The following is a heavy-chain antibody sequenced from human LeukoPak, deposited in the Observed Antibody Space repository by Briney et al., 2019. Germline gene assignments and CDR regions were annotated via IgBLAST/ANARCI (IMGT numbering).Heavy chain of an antibody. CDR3: AREGGYDYPYYFDY. D-gene: IGHD5-12*01. Sequence: GGSLRLSCAASGFTFSSYAMHWVRQAPGKGLEWVAVISYDGSNKYYADSVKGRFIISRDNSKNTLYLQMNSLRAEDTAVYYCAREGGYDYPYYFDYWGQGTLVTVSS. J-gene: IGHJ4*02. V-gene: IGHV3-30-3*01. CDR2: ISYDGSNK. CDR1: GFTFSSYA.